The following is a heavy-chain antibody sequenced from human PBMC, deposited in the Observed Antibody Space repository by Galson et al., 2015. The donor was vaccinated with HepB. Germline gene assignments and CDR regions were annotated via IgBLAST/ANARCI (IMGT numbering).Heavy chain of an antibody. J-gene: IGHJ4*02. CDR3: ARGDLKALYDPPQWL. V-gene: IGHV3-30-3*01. CDR2: ISYDGGNK. CDR1: GFTFSSYA. D-gene: IGHD6-19*01. Sequence: SLRLSCAASGFTFSSYAMHWVRQAPGKGLEWVAVISYDGGNKYYADSVKGRFTISRDNSKNTLYLQMNSLRAEDTAVYYCARGDLKALYDPPQWLWGQGTLVTVSS.